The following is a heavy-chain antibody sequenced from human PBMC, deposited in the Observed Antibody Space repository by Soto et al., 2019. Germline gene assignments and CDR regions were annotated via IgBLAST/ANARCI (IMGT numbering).Heavy chain of an antibody. CDR1: VFAFSSDA. CDR2: ISGSGGST. D-gene: IGHD3-22*01. CDR3: AKDPPLSGYYDSSGYYLGPVHDAFDI. V-gene: IGHV3-23*01. J-gene: IGHJ3*02. Sequence: WGSVRLSGAASVFAFSSDAMSWVFQAPGKGLEWGSAISGSGGSTYYADSVKGRFTISRDNSKNTLYLQMNSLRAEDTAVYYCAKDPPLSGYYDSSGYYLGPVHDAFDIWGQGTMVTVSS.